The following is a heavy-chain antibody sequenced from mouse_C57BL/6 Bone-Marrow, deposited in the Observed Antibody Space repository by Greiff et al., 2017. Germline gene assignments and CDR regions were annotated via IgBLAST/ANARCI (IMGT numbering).Heavy chain of an antibody. CDR3: AQKGGSDY. J-gene: IGHJ2*01. CDR2: IHPSDIDT. D-gene: IGHD1-3*01. Sequence: QVQLQQPGAELVKPGASVKVSCKASGYTFTSYWMHWVKQRPGQGLEWIGRIHPSDIDTNYNQKFKGKATLTADKSSSTAYMELRSLTSEDSAVYFCAQKGGSDYWGQGTTLTVSS. V-gene: IGHV1-74*01. CDR1: GYTFTSYW.